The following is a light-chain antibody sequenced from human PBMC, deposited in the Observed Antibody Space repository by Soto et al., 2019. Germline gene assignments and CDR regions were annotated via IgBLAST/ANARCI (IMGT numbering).Light chain of an antibody. CDR2: GAD. Sequence: EIVLTQSPASLSWSPGEIATLSFSASQSVTGSSLAWYQQKPVQAPRLTMYGADSRATGIPDRFSGSASGADFTLSITKLKPEDFAVYYCHHYGSSTWTFGQGTK. CDR1: QSVTGSS. J-gene: IGKJ1*01. CDR3: HHYGSSTWT. V-gene: IGKV3-20*01.